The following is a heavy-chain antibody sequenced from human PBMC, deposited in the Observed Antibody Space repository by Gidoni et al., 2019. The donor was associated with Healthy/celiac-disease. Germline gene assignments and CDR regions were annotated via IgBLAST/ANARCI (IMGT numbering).Heavy chain of an antibody. D-gene: IGHD5-12*01. Sequence: EVQLVESGGGLVKPGRSLRLSCTASGFTFGDYAMSWFRQAPGKGLEWVGFIRSKAYGGTTEYAASVKGRFTISRDDSKSIAYLQMNSLKTEDTAVYYCTRDLRGGYSASLGGYWGQGTLVTVSS. V-gene: IGHV3-49*05. CDR3: TRDLRGGYSASLGGY. J-gene: IGHJ4*02. CDR2: IRSKAYGGTT. CDR1: GFTFGDYA.